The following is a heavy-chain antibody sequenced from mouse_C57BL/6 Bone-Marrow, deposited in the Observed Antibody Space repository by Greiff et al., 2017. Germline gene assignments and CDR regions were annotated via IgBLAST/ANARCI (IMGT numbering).Heavy chain of an antibody. V-gene: IGHV14-4*01. CDR3: TTETTVVAPYYAMDY. CDR1: GFNIKDDY. D-gene: IGHD1-1*01. J-gene: IGHJ4*01. CDR2: IDPENGDT. Sequence: EVQLQQSGAELVRPGASVKLSCTASGFNIKDDYMHWVKQRPEQGLEWIGWIDPENGDTEYASKVQGKATITADTSSNTAYLQLSSLTSEDTAVYYCTTETTVVAPYYAMDYWGQGTSVTVSS.